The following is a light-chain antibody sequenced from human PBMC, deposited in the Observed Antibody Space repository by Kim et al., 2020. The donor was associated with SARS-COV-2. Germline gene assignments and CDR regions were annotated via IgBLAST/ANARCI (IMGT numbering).Light chain of an antibody. CDR2: DDN. Sequence: QSVLTQPPSVSAASGQKVTISCSGSRSNIGNNFVSWYQQLPGTAPKLLIYDDNKRPSVIPDRFSGSKSGTSATLGITGLQAGDEANYYCGTWDSRLNGVVFGGGTMLTVL. J-gene: IGLJ2*01. CDR3: GTWDSRLNGVV. V-gene: IGLV1-51*01. CDR1: RSNIGNNF.